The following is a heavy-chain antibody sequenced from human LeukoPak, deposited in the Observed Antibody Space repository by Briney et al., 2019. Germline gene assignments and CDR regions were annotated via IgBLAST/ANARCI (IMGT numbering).Heavy chain of an antibody. CDR3: ARALNLLDPVTLDN. Sequence: GGSLRLSCAASGFTFNTYGMNWVRQAPGKGLEWLSYIGSGSSSIYYADSVRGRFTISRDNAKNSLYLEMDSLRAEDTAVYYCARALNLLDPVTLDNWGQGTLVTVSS. D-gene: IGHD3/OR15-3a*01. J-gene: IGHJ4*02. CDR2: IGSGSSSI. CDR1: GFTFNTYG. V-gene: IGHV3-48*01.